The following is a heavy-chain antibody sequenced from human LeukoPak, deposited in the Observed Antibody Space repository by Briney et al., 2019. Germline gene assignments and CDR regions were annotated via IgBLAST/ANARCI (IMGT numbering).Heavy chain of an antibody. D-gene: IGHD6-19*01. Sequence: GGSLRLSCAASGFTFDDYGMHWVRQTPGKGLEWVSGISWNSGRIDYADSVKGRFTISRDNAKKSLYLQMNSLRAEDMALYYCAKSSPGYSSGWLQHWGQGTLVTVSS. J-gene: IGHJ1*01. CDR3: AKSSPGYSSGWLQH. CDR2: ISWNSGRI. V-gene: IGHV3-9*03. CDR1: GFTFDDYG.